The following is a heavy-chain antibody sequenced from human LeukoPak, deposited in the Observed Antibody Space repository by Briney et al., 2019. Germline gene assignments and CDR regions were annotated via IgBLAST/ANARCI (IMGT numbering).Heavy chain of an antibody. Sequence: GGSLRLSCAASGFTFRSYGMSWVRQAPGKGLEWVSAIAGSGATTNYADSVKGRFTISRDNSKSTLFLQMNSLGVEDTAVYYCAKDSGNWGTNFDYWGQGSLVTVSS. V-gene: IGHV3-23*01. CDR3: AKDSGNWGTNFDY. CDR2: IAGSGATT. CDR1: GFTFRSYG. J-gene: IGHJ4*02. D-gene: IGHD7-27*01.